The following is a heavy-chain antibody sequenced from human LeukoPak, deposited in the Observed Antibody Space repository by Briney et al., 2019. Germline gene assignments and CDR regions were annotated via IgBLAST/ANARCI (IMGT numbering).Heavy chain of an antibody. Sequence: SQTLSLTCTVSGGSISSGGYYWSWIRQHPGKGLEWIGYIYYSGSTHYNPSLKSRVTISVDTSKNQFSLKLSSVTAADTAVYYCARETNSGIKLDYWGQGTLVTVSS. D-gene: IGHD1-26*01. CDR2: IYYSGST. CDR1: GGSISSGGYY. CDR3: ARETNSGIKLDY. J-gene: IGHJ4*02. V-gene: IGHV4-31*03.